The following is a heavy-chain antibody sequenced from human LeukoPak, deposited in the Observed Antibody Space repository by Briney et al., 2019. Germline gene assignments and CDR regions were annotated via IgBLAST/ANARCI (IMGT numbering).Heavy chain of an antibody. V-gene: IGHV3-21*01. CDR2: ISSSSSYI. Sequence: GGSLRLSCAASGFTFSSYSMNWVRQAPGKGLEWVSSISSSSSYIYYADSVKGRFTISRDNAKNSLYLQMNSLRAEDTAVYYCARDSGYDFDALDIWGQGTMVTVSS. CDR1: GFTFSSYS. J-gene: IGHJ3*02. CDR3: ARDSGYDFDALDI. D-gene: IGHD5-12*01.